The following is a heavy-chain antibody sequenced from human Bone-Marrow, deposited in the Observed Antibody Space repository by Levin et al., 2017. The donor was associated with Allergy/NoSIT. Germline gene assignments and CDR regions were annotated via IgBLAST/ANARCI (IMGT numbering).Heavy chain of an antibody. J-gene: IGHJ5*02. CDR3: ARLPTGWPNWLDP. V-gene: IGHV4-39*01. Sequence: GSLRLSCTVSGGSINSYPYSWGWIRQPPRKGLEWIGTISYNGNTYYNPSLKSRVTISVDTSNSRFSLKVTSVSDADTAVYYCARLPTGWPNWLDPWGQGTQVTVSS. CDR1: GGSINSYPYS. CDR2: ISYNGNT.